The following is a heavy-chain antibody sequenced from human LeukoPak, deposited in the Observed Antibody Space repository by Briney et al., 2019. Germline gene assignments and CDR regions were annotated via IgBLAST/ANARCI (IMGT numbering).Heavy chain of an antibody. CDR3: ARHSYYYGSDYMDV. V-gene: IGHV5-51*01. J-gene: IGHJ6*03. CDR2: IYPGDSDT. D-gene: IGHD3-10*01. Sequence: GEALKISCNGSGYRITSYWIGWVRQMPGKGLEWMGIIYPGDSDTRYSASFQGQVTISADKSISTAYLQWSSLKASDTAMYYCARHSYYYGSDYMDVWGKGTTVTIFS. CDR1: GYRITSYW.